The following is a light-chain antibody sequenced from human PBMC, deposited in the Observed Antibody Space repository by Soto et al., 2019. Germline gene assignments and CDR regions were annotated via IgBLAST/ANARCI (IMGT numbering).Light chain of an antibody. Sequence: DIVLTQSQLSLPVTPGESASISCKASQSLRLSSGNNYLDWYLQKHGQSPQLLIYLGSTRASGVPDRFSGSGSGTDFTLKSSTVDAEDVGVYYCAQALQTVTFGGGTKVAIK. CDR2: LGS. V-gene: IGKV2-28*01. CDR1: QSLRLSSGNNY. J-gene: IGKJ4*01. CDR3: AQALQTVT.